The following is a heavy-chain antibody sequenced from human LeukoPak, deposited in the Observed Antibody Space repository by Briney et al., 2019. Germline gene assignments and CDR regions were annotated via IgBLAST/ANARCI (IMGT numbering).Heavy chain of an antibody. CDR3: AELGITMIGGV. V-gene: IGHV3-21*01. D-gene: IGHD3-10*02. CDR1: GFTFSSYT. Sequence: GGSLRLSCAASGFTFSSYTMSSSSSSIYYADSLKGRFTISRDNAKKSLYLQMNSLRAEDTAVYYCAELGITMIGGVWGKGTTVTISS. J-gene: IGHJ6*04. CDR2: SSSSSI.